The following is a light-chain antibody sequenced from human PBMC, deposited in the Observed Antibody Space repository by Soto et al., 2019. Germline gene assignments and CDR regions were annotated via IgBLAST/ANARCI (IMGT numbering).Light chain of an antibody. J-gene: IGLJ2*01. Sequence: QSALTQPASLSGSTGQSITISCTGTSGDVGSYDLVAWYQQHPGKAPKLMIYEVTKRPSGVSNRFSGSKSGNTASLTISGLQAEDEAEYYCCSYAGSTSLVFGGGTKLTVL. CDR2: EVT. CDR3: CSYAGSTSLV. CDR1: SGDVGSYDL. V-gene: IGLV2-23*02.